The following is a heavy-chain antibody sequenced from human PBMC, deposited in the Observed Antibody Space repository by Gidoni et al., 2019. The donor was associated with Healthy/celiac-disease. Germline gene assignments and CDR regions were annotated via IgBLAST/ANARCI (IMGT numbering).Heavy chain of an antibody. J-gene: IGHJ3*02. Sequence: QVPLVQSGAEVKKPGSSVKVSCKASGGTFSSYAISWVRQDPGQGLEWRGGIIPRFGTANYAQKVQGRVTITADKSTSTAYMELSSLRSEDTAVYYCARPPEDTAMLNDAFDIWGQGTMVTVSS. CDR2: IIPRFGTA. CDR3: ARPPEDTAMLNDAFDI. CDR1: GGTFSSYA. V-gene: IGHV1-69*06. D-gene: IGHD5-18*01.